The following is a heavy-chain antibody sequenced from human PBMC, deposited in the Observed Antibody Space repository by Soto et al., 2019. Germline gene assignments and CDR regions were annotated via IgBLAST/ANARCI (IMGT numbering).Heavy chain of an antibody. Sequence: GGSLRLSCAASGFTFDDYAMHWVRQAPGKGLEWVSGISWNSGSIGYADSVKGRFTISRDNAKNTLYLQMNSLRAEDTAVYYCASSLLTPFDYWGQGTLVTVPQ. D-gene: IGHD7-27*01. J-gene: IGHJ4*02. CDR1: GFTFDDYA. CDR3: ASSLLTPFDY. V-gene: IGHV3-9*01. CDR2: ISWNSGSI.